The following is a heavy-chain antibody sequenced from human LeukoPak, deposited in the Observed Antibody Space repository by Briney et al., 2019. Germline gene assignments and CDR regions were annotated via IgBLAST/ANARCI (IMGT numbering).Heavy chain of an antibody. V-gene: IGHV3-23*01. CDR3: AKGGGVPAATMIYYFDY. J-gene: IGHJ4*02. CDR1: GFTFSSYA. D-gene: IGHD2-2*01. CDR2: ISGSGGST. Sequence: PGGSLRLSCAASGFTFSSYAMSWVRQAPGEGLECVSAISGSGGSTYYADSVKGRFTISRDNSKNTLYLQMNSLKAEDTAVYYCAKGGGVPAATMIYYFDYWGQGTLVTVSS.